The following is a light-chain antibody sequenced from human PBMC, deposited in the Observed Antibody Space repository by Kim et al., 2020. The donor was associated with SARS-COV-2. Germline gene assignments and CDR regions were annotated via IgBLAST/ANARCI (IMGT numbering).Light chain of an antibody. CDR1: PANIGGNS. V-gene: IGLV1-44*01. J-gene: IGLJ3*02. Sequence: GQRFTFACSRRPANIGGNSFHWYLQRPGTAPKLLIYDNNRRPSGVPARFSGSKSGSSASLAISGVQSEDEAHYYCAAWDDSLNGVVFGGGTQLTVL. CDR2: DNN. CDR3: AAWDDSLNGVV.